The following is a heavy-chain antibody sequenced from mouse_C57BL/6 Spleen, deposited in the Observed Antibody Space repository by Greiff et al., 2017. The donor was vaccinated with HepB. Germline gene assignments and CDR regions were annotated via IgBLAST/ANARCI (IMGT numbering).Heavy chain of an antibody. CDR1: GYTFTDYE. Sequence: QVQLKQSGAELVRPGASVTLSCKASGYTFTDYEMHWVKQTPVHGLEWIGAIDPETGGTAYNQKFKGKAILTADKSSSTAYMELRSLTSEDSAVYYCTRGVWFAYWGQGTLVTVSA. CDR3: TRGVWFAY. CDR2: IDPETGGT. J-gene: IGHJ3*01. V-gene: IGHV1-15*01.